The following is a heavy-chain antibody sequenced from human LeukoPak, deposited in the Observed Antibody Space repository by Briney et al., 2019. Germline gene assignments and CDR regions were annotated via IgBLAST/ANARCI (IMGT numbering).Heavy chain of an antibody. Sequence: GGSLRLSCAASGFTFSDYYMSWIRQAPGKGLEWVSYISSSGSTIYYADSVKGRFTISRDNAKNSLYLQMNSLRAEDTAVYYCAREVPGSYDFWSGYYKRFVETWFDPWGQGTLVTVSS. V-gene: IGHV3-11*04. CDR1: GFTFSDYY. D-gene: IGHD3-3*01. CDR3: AREVPGSYDFWSGYYKRFVETWFDP. CDR2: ISSSGSTI. J-gene: IGHJ5*02.